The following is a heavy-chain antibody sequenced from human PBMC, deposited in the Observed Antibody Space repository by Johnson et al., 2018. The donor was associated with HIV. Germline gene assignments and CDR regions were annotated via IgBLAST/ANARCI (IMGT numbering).Heavy chain of an antibody. D-gene: IGHD2-2*02. J-gene: IGHJ3*02. Sequence: QVQLVESGGGLVQPGRSLKLSCAASGITVSSNYMSWVRRAPGKGLEWVAVISYDGSNKYYVDSVKGRFTISRDNAKNSLYLQMNSLRAEDTAVYYCATRDPTYRPGVFDIWGQGTMVTVSS. V-gene: IGHV3-30*03. CDR1: GITVSSNY. CDR2: ISYDGSNK. CDR3: ATRDPTYRPGVFDI.